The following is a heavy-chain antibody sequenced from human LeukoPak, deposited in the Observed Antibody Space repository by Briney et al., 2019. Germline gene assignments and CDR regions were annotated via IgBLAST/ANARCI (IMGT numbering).Heavy chain of an antibody. Sequence: GGSLRLSCGGSGFALKSYSLTWVRQAPGKGLEWVSSISSTSAYIHYADSVKGRLTISRDNVDNVVYLEMNGLRAEDTATYYCARVAVSGPTGWFDSWGQGTLVIVSS. CDR1: GFALKSYS. J-gene: IGHJ5*01. D-gene: IGHD2-8*02. CDR3: ARVAVSGPTGWFDS. CDR2: ISSTSAYI. V-gene: IGHV3-21*01.